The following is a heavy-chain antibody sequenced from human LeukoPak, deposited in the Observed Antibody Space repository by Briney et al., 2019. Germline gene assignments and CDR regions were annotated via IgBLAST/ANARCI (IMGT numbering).Heavy chain of an antibody. Sequence: SETLSLTCAVYGGSFSGYYWSWIRQPPGKGLEWIGEINHSGSTNYSPSLKSRVTISVDTSKNQFSLKLSSVTAADTAVYYCARGAARPRYYYYGMDVWGQGTTVTVSS. J-gene: IGHJ6*02. V-gene: IGHV4-34*01. CDR3: ARGAARPRYYYYGMDV. D-gene: IGHD6-6*01. CDR2: INHSGST. CDR1: GGSFSGYY.